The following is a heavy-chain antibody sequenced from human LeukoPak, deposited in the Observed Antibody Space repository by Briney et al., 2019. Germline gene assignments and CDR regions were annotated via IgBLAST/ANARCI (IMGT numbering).Heavy chain of an antibody. CDR1: GFTFSSYS. D-gene: IGHD6-13*01. V-gene: IGHV3-48*01. J-gene: IGHJ5*02. CDR3: ARGHSEGYFDWFDP. CDR2: ISSSSSTI. Sequence: PGGSLRLSCAASGFTFSSYSMNWVRQAPGKGLEWVSYISSSSSTIYYADSVKGRFTISRDNAKNSLSLQMNSLRAEDTAVYYCARGHSEGYFDWFDPWGQGTLVTVSS.